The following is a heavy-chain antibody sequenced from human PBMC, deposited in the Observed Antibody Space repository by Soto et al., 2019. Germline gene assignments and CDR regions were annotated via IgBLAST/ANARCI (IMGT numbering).Heavy chain of an antibody. V-gene: IGHV1-69*13. CDR3: ARHNDTHPGGFDP. Sequence: SVKVSCKASGGTFSSYAISWVRQAPGQGLEWMGGIIPIFGTANYAQKFQGRVTITADESTSTAYMELSSLRSEDTAVYYCARHNDTHPGGFDPWGQGTLVTVSS. CDR2: IIPIFGTA. D-gene: IGHD3-9*01. J-gene: IGHJ5*02. CDR1: GGTFSSYA.